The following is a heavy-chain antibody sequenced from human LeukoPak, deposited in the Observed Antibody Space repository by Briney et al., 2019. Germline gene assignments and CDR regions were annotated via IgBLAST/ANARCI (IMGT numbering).Heavy chain of an antibody. CDR1: GYSFTSYW. D-gene: IGHD6-19*01. J-gene: IGHJ4*02. CDR3: ARQAVAGTGDY. V-gene: IGHV5-51*01. CDR2: IYHGDSAT. Sequence: GGSLKISLKGSGYSFTSYWIGWVRPMPGKGLGWMGIIYHGDSATRYSPSFQGQVTISADKSISPAYPQWSGLKASDTAMYYCARQAVAGTGDYWGQGTLVTVSS.